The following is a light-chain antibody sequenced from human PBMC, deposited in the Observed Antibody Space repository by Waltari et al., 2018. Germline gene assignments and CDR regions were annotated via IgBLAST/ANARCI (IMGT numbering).Light chain of an antibody. CDR3: QQYSSLPLT. CDR1: QSVSRSS. Sequence: EIVLTQSPGTLSLSPGERATLSCRASQSVSRSSLAWYQQKPGQAPRLLIYGASSRATGMPDRFSGSGSGTDFSLTISRLEPEDFAVYYCQQYSSLPLTFGPGTKVDLK. V-gene: IGKV3-20*01. J-gene: IGKJ3*01. CDR2: GAS.